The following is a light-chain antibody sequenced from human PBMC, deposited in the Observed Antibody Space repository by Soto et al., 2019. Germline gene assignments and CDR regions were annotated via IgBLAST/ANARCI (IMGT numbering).Light chain of an antibody. CDR1: QSISRY. CDR3: QQSYSAPYT. J-gene: IGKJ2*01. CDR2: AAS. V-gene: IGKV1-39*01. Sequence: DIQMTQSPSSLSASVGDRVTITCRASQSISRYLHWYQQKPGKAPKLLIYAASSLQSGVPSRFSGSGSGTDFTHTISSLQPGDFATYSCQQSYSAPYTFGQGTNLEI.